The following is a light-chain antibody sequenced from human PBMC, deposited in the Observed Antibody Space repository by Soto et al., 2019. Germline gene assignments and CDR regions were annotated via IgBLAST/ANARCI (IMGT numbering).Light chain of an antibody. Sequence: QSALTQPPSASGTPGQRVTISCSGSSSNIGSNYVYWYQQLPGTAPKLLIYSNNQRPSGVPDRFSGSKSGTSASLAISGLRSEDEADYYCAAWDDSLSGRYVFGTGTKLNVL. CDR1: SSNIGSNY. V-gene: IGLV1-47*02. CDR2: SNN. CDR3: AAWDDSLSGRYV. J-gene: IGLJ1*01.